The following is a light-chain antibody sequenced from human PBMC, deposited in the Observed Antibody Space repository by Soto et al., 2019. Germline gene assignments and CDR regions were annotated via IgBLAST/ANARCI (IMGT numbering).Light chain of an antibody. J-gene: IGLJ1*01. CDR3: GSYTNSSTPYV. CDR1: ISDVGGDKS. Sequence: QSVLTHPASVSGSPGQSITITCTGTISDVGGDKSVSWYQQHPGKAPKVMIYEVSNRPSGVSNRFSASKSGNTAFLTISGLQAEDEADYYCGSYTNSSTPYVFGTGTKVTVL. V-gene: IGLV2-14*01. CDR2: EVS.